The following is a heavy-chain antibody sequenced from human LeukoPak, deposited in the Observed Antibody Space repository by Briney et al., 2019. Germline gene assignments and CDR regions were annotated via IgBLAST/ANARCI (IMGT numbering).Heavy chain of an antibody. J-gene: IGHJ4*02. CDR2: IGTAGDT. CDR1: GFTFSGYD. D-gene: IGHD3-16*01. Sequence: PGGSPRLSCAASGFTFSGYDMHWVRQATGKGLEWVSAIGTAGDTYYPGSVKGRFTVSRENAKNSLYLQMNSLRAEDTAVYYCARDLGGGTFDYWGQGTLVTVSS. CDR3: ARDLGGGTFDY. V-gene: IGHV3-13*01.